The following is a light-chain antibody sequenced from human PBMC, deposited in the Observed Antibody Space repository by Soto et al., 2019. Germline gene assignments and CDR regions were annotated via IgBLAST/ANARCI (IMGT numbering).Light chain of an antibody. CDR3: SSYTTTNTRYV. V-gene: IGLV2-14*03. CDR1: SSDVGAYNY. Sequence: QSALTQPASVSGSPGQSITISCTGTSSDVGAYNYVSWFQHHPGKAPKLMIYDVTNRPSGVSNRFSGSKSGNTASLTISGLQPEDEADYYCSSYTTTNTRYVFGTGTKAPS. CDR2: DVT. J-gene: IGLJ1*01.